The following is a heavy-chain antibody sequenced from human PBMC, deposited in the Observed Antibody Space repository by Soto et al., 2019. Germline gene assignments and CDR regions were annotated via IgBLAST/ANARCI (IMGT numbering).Heavy chain of an antibody. CDR1: GFFFGDYS. D-gene: IGHD1-20*01. Sequence: GASRRLSCAASGFFFGDYSRQWFRQAQNKGLAWVAFISYDGTNKYYADSVKGRFSISRDNSNNALFLQVGSLRPEDTATSYCARVASCITFNCISQYHHGLDVWGQGTTVTVSS. J-gene: IGHJ6*02. CDR2: ISYDGTNK. V-gene: IGHV3-30*03. CDR3: ARVASCITFNCISQYHHGLDV.